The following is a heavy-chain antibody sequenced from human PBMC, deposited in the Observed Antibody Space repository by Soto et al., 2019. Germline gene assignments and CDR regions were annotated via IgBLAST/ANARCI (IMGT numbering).Heavy chain of an antibody. D-gene: IGHD2-21*02. Sequence: EVRLVESGGGLVKPGGSLRLSCAASGFTFSNAWMSWVRQAPGKGLEWVGRIKSKTDGGTTDYAAPVKGRFTISRDDSKNTLYLQMNSLKTEDTAVYYCTTDPGTYCGGDCSPWFDPWGQGTLVTVSS. CDR2: IKSKTDGGTT. CDR1: GFTFSNAW. CDR3: TTDPGTYCGGDCSPWFDP. J-gene: IGHJ5*02. V-gene: IGHV3-15*01.